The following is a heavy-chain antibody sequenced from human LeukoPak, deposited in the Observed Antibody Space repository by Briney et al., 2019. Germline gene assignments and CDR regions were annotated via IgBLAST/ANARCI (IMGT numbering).Heavy chain of an antibody. D-gene: IGHD1-26*01. Sequence: GGSLRLSCAATGFTFKDYGMHWVRHPPGKGLEWVSSINWNGGGTDYADSVKGRFTIFRDNAKNSLYLQLSSLRPEDTALYYCAKHMRATNTYSFFGLDVWGQGTTVTVSS. J-gene: IGHJ6*02. CDR3: AKHMRATNTYSFFGLDV. CDR1: GFTFKDYG. CDR2: INWNGGGT. V-gene: IGHV3-9*01.